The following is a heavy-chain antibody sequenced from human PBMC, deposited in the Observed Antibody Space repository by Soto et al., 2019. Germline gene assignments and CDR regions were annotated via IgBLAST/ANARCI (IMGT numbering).Heavy chain of an antibody. J-gene: IGHJ6*03. CDR2: LGGNGFTT. CDR3: AKALRPSSNFFYYMDV. D-gene: IGHD6-6*01. V-gene: IGHV3-23*01. CDR1: GFTFGSYA. Sequence: EVQLLESGGGLVQPGGSLRLSSVVSGFTFGSYAMSWVRQAPEKGPEWVAILGGNGFTTYYADSVKGRFTISGDKSKSTLFLQMNSLRADDTGVYYCAKALRPSSNFFYYMDVWGRGTSVTVSS.